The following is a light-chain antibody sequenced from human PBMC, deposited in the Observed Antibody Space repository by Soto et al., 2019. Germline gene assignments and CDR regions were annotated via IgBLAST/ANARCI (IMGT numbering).Light chain of an antibody. CDR2: DAS. CDR3: QQRSNWPEKFT. V-gene: IGKV3D-11*01. CDR1: QGVSSY. Sequence: EIVLTQSPATLSLSPGERATLSCRASQGVSSYLAWYQQKPGQAPRLLIYDASTRATGIPARFSGSGPGTDFTLTISSLEPEDFAVYYCQQRSNWPEKFTFGPGTKVDIK. J-gene: IGKJ3*01.